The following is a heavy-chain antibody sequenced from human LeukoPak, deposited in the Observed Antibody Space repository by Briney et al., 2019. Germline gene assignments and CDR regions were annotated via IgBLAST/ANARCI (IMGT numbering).Heavy chain of an antibody. CDR3: ARDLYGSGSYYPYFDY. CDR2: ISGSGGST. D-gene: IGHD3-10*01. CDR1: GFTFSSYA. V-gene: IGHV3-23*01. J-gene: IGHJ4*02. Sequence: GGSLRLSCAASGFTFSSYAMTWVRQAPGKGLEWVSGISGSGGSTHYADSVKGRFTISRDNSKNTLYLQMNSLRAEDTAVYYCARDLYGSGSYYPYFDYWGQGTLVTVSS.